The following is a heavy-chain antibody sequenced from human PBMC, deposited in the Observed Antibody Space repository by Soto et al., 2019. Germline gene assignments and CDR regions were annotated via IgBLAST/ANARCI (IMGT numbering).Heavy chain of an antibody. CDR3: ARNWNLALVPAAYFDS. V-gene: IGHV4-39*01. CDR1: NFSVLTSIYY. J-gene: IGHJ4*02. Sequence: SETLSLTCTVSNFSVLTSIYYWAWIRQPPGKGLEWVGTVYYTGTTYYNPSLQSRVTISIDTSKNQFSLNLNSVTAADTAVYYCARNWNLALVPAAYFDSWGQGTLVTVSS. CDR2: VYYTGTT. D-gene: IGHD2-2*01.